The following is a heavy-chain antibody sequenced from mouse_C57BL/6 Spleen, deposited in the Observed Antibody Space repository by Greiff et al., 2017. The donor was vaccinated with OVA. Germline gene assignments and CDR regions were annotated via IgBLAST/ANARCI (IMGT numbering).Heavy chain of an antibody. J-gene: IGHJ3*01. Sequence: QVQLQQPVAELVRPGSSVKLSCKASGYTFTSYWMDWVKQRPGQGLEWIGNIYPSDSETHYNQKFKDKATLTVDKSSSTAYMQLSSLTSEDSADYYCARGGTGTDFAYWGQGTLVTVSA. CDR3: ARGGTGTDFAY. D-gene: IGHD4-1*01. CDR1: GYTFTSYW. V-gene: IGHV1-61*01. CDR2: IYPSDSET.